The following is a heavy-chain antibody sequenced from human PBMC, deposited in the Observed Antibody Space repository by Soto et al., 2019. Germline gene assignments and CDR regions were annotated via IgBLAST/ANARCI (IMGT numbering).Heavy chain of an antibody. D-gene: IGHD3-16*02. CDR3: ARDRYDYVWGSYRPPAFFDY. CDR2: ISSSSSYI. J-gene: IGHJ4*02. CDR1: GFTFSSYS. V-gene: IGHV3-21*01. Sequence: GGSLRLSCAASGFTFSSYSMNWVRQAPGKGLEWVSSISSSSSYIYYADSVKGRFTISRDNAKNSLYLQMNRLRAEDTAVYYCARDRYDYVWGSYRPPAFFDYWGQGTLVTVSS.